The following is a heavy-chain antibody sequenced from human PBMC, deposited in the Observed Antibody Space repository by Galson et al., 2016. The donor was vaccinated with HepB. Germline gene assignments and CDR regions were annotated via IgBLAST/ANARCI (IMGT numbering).Heavy chain of an antibody. CDR1: GFTFSTYA. D-gene: IGHD1-26*01. CDR2: ISDNGGST. V-gene: IGHV3-23*01. Sequence: SLRLSCAASGFTFSTYAMNWVRQAPGKGLEWVSGISDNGGSTYYAGSVKGRFTISRDNSKNTLYLQMDSLRVEDTALYFCAKRAGGGTYYAIDYWGQGTLVTVSS. J-gene: IGHJ4*02. CDR3: AKRAGGGTYYAIDY.